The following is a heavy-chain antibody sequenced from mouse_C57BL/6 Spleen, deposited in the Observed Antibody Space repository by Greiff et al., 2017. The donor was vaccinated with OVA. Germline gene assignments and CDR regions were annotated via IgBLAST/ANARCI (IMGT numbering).Heavy chain of an antibody. D-gene: IGHD2-2*01. CDR2: ISSGGSYT. CDR1: GFTFSSYG. J-gene: IGHJ2*01. V-gene: IGHV5-6*01. Sequence: EVQLKESGGDLVKPGGSLKLSCAASGFTFSSYGMSWVRQTPDKRLEWVATISSGGSYTYYPDSVKGRFTISRDNAKNTLYLQMSSLKSEAAAMYCCARQDSGYPDYWGQGTTLTVSS. CDR3: ARQDSGYPDY.